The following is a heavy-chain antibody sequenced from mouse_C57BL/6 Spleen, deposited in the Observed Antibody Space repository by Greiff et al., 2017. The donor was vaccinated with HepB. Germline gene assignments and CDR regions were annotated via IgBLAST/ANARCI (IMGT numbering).Heavy chain of an antibody. CDR3: ARPHYFGSSYMFAY. D-gene: IGHD1-1*01. Sequence: EVQLQQSGPELVKPGASVKMSCKASGYTFTDYNMHWVKQSHGKSLEWIGYINPNNGGTSYNQKFKGKATLTVNKSSSTAYMELRSLTSEDSAVYYSARPHYFGSSYMFAYWGQGTLVTVSA. CDR1: GYTFTDYN. J-gene: IGHJ3*01. V-gene: IGHV1-22*01. CDR2: INPNNGGT.